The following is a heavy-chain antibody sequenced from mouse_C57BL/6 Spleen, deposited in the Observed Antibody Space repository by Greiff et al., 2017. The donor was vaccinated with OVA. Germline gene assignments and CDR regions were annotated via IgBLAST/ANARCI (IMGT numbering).Heavy chain of an antibody. CDR1: GFSLTSYG. Sequence: QVQLKESGPGLVQPSQSLSITCTVSGFSLTSYGVHWVRQSPGKGLEWLGVIWSGGSTDYNAAFISRLSISEDNSKSQVFVKRNSLQADDTAIYYCARNSADYYGSSYPWYFDVWGTGTTVTVSS. CDR3: ARNSADYYGSSYPWYFDV. CDR2: IWSGGST. V-gene: IGHV2-2*01. J-gene: IGHJ1*03. D-gene: IGHD1-1*01.